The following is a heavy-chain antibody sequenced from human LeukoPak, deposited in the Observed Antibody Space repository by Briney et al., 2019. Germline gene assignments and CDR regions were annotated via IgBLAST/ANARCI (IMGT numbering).Heavy chain of an antibody. Sequence: SVKVSCKASGGTFSSYAISWVRQAPGQGLEWMGGIIPIFGTANYAQKFQGRVTITADESTSTAYMELSSLRSEDTAVYYCARGGPIYCSGDSCYPGDYWGQGTLVTVSS. CDR1: GGTFSSYA. CDR3: ARGGPIYCSGDSCYPGDY. V-gene: IGHV1-69*13. CDR2: IIPIFGTA. J-gene: IGHJ4*02. D-gene: IGHD2-15*01.